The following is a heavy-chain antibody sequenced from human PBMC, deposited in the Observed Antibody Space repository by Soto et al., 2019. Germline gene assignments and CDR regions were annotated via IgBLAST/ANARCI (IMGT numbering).Heavy chain of an antibody. CDR3: AREGAAPYYYYGLDV. CDR1: GGSISSGGYL. Sequence: PSETLSLTWIASGGSISSGGYLWSWNRQPPGQGLEWIGFIYYSGSTYYNPSLKSRVTISVDTSKNQFSLKLSSVTAADTAVYYCAREGAAPYYYYGLDVWGQGTTVTVSS. CDR2: IYYSGST. J-gene: IGHJ6*02. V-gene: IGHV4-31*02. D-gene: IGHD6-6*01.